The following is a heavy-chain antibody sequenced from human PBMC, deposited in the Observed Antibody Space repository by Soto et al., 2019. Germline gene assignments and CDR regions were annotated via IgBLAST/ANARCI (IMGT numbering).Heavy chain of an antibody. CDR3: ASSPVTGIYYAMDV. D-gene: IGHD6-19*01. Sequence: SETLSLTCTVSGGSTSSGGYYWSWIRQHPGKGLEWIGNIYYTGSTHYDPSLKSRITISLDTSKNQIPLKLSSVTAADTAVYYCASSPVTGIYYAMDVWGQGTTVTVSS. V-gene: IGHV4-31*03. CDR2: IYYTGST. CDR1: GGSTSSGGYY. J-gene: IGHJ6*02.